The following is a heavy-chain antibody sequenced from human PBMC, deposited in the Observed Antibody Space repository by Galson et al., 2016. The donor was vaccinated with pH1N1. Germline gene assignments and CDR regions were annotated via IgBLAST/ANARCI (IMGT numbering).Heavy chain of an antibody. CDR3: ARDSEYSGHEGFH. D-gene: IGHD5-12*01. CDR1: GFTFTSYA. V-gene: IGHV3-30*04. J-gene: IGHJ4*02. CDR2: ILYDGTNE. Sequence: SLRLSCAASGFTFTSYAMHRVRQAPGKGLEWVAVILYDGTNEYYADSVKGRFTTSRDKTQSTVYLQMNSLRTEDTAVYYCARDSEYSGHEGFHWAQGTLVIVSS.